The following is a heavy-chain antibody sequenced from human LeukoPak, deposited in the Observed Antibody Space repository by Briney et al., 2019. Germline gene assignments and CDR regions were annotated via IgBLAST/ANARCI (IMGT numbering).Heavy chain of an antibody. D-gene: IGHD6-13*01. J-gene: IGHJ1*01. CDR2: IYHGGNT. Sequence: PSETLSLTCTVSGGSMTNDNWWSWVRQSPEKGLEWIGEIYHGGNTNYNPSLTSRITMSVDNSKRQFSLKLTSVTAADTAVYYCARAVIGRQLVINVYFQHWGQGTLVTVSS. CDR1: GGSMTNDNW. V-gene: IGHV4-4*02. CDR3: ARAVIGRQLVINVYFQH.